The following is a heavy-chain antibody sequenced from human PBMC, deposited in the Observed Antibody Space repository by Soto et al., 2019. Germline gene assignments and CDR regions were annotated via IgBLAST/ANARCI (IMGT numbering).Heavy chain of an antibody. CDR1: GGSISSSSYY. Sequence: SETLSLTCTVSGGSISSSSYYWGWIRQPPGKGLEWIGSIFYSGSTYYNPSLKSRVTISVDTSKNQFSLKLSSVTAADTAVYYCARGGVYIAVAVYFDYWGQGALVTVSS. J-gene: IGHJ4*02. CDR3: ARGGVYIAVAVYFDY. CDR2: IFYSGST. D-gene: IGHD6-19*01. V-gene: IGHV4-39*01.